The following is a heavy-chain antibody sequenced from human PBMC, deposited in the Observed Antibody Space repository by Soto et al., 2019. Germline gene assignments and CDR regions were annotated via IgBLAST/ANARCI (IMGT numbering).Heavy chain of an antibody. Sequence: SVKVSCKASGVTFSSYAISWVRQAPGQGLEWMGGIIPIFGTANYAQKFQGRVTITADESTSTAYMELSSLRSEDTAAYYCARVYYYDSSGTGRAFDIWGQGTMVTVSS. CDR3: ARVYYYDSSGTGRAFDI. CDR2: IIPIFGTA. J-gene: IGHJ3*02. CDR1: GVTFSSYA. D-gene: IGHD3-22*01. V-gene: IGHV1-69*13.